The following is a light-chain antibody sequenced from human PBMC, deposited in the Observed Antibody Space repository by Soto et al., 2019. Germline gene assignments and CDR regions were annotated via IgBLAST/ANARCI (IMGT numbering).Light chain of an antibody. CDR3: SSYTSSSTRV. CDR2: EVS. V-gene: IGLV2-14*03. CDR1: SSDVGAYDF. Sequence: QSVLTQPVSVSGSPGQSITISCTGTSSDVGAYDFVSWYQQHPDKAPKLMIYEVSNRPSGVSNRFSGSKSVNTATLTISGLQAEDEADYYCSSYTSSSTRVFGTGTKVTV. J-gene: IGLJ1*01.